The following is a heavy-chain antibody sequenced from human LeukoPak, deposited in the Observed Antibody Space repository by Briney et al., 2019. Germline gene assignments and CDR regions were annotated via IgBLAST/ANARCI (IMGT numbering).Heavy chain of an antibody. J-gene: IGHJ4*02. Sequence: TGGSLRVYCAASGFTFSNNWMTWVRQAPGKGLEWVATVKKDASEKYYVDSVKGRFTISRDNPKNSLYLQMNNLGVEDTAVYYCARGRPYGSQSDYFDYWGQGTLVTVSS. D-gene: IGHD3-10*01. CDR1: GFTFSNNW. CDR3: ARGRPYGSQSDYFDY. V-gene: IGHV3-7*01. CDR2: VKKDASEK.